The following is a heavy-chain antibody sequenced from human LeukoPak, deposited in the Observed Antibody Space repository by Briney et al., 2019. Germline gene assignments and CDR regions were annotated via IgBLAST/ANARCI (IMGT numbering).Heavy chain of an antibody. D-gene: IGHD2-2*03. Sequence: GGSLRLSCAASGFTFSSYAMSWVRQAPGKGLEWVSVISDSGGSTYSADSVKGRFTISRDNSKSTLYLQMNSLRAEDTAVYYCASLFGYCSSTSCYPDLFDYWGQGTLVTVSS. J-gene: IGHJ4*02. CDR2: ISDSGGST. V-gene: IGHV3-23*01. CDR1: GFTFSSYA. CDR3: ASLFGYCSSTSCYPDLFDY.